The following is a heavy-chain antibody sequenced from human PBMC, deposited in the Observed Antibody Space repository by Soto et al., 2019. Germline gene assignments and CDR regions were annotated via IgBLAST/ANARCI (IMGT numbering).Heavy chain of an antibody. D-gene: IGHD1-1*01. J-gene: IGHJ4*02. CDR3: ATEKEGTTLFGFDY. CDR1: GYTFTPYF. V-gene: IGHV1-2*02. Sequence: QVQVVQSGAEAKRPGASVKVSCKVAGYTFTPYFIHWVRQAPGQGLEWMGWINPNSGGTNYPQKFRDRVTMTLDTSSSTAHMELSSLKSDDTAVYFCATEKEGTTLFGFDYWGQGTPVTVSS. CDR2: INPNSGGT.